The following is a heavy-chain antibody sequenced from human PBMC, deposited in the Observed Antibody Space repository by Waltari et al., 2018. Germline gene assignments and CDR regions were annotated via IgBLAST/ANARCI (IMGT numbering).Heavy chain of an antibody. CDR1: GFTFSSHG. CDR2: ISYDGSDE. D-gene: IGHD4-17*01. Sequence: QVQLVESGGGVVQPGTSLRLSCAASGFTFSSHGMHWVRQAPGKGLEWVAGISYDGSDEYYADSVKGRFIISRDNSKNTLYLRMNSLRLEDTAVYYCAKDGAWTTVFYFESWGQGTLVPVSS. J-gene: IGHJ4*02. V-gene: IGHV3-30*18. CDR3: AKDGAWTTVFYFES.